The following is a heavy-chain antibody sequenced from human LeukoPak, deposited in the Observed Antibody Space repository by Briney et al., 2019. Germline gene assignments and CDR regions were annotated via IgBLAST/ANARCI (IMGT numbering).Heavy chain of an antibody. J-gene: IGHJ4*02. CDR2: IKHDESEK. Sequence: GGSLRLSCAASGFTFSSYNINWVRQAPGKGLEWVANIKHDESEKNYLDSVKGRFTISRDNAQNSLYLQMNGLRVEDTAVYYCTRRLDDWGQGTLVTVSS. D-gene: IGHD3-16*01. CDR1: GFTFSSYN. CDR3: TRRLDD. V-gene: IGHV3-7*01.